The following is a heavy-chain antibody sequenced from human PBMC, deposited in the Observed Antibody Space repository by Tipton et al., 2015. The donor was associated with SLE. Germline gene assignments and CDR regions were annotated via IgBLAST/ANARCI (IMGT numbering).Heavy chain of an antibody. CDR3: ARGGSGQQLVHTPPFDY. V-gene: IGHV3-48*04. J-gene: IGHJ4*02. D-gene: IGHD6-13*01. CDR2: ISSSGSTI. Sequence: SLRLSCAASGFTFSSYSMNWVRQAPGKGLEWVSYISSSGSTIYYADSVKGRFTISRDNAKNSLYLQMNSLRAEDTAVYYCARGGSGQQLVHTPPFDYWGQGTLVTVSS. CDR1: GFTFSSYS.